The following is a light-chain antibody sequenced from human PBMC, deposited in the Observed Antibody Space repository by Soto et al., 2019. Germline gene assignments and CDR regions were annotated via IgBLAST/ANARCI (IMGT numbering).Light chain of an antibody. CDR2: DTS. CDR1: QGIGDT. V-gene: IGKV3D-15*02. J-gene: IGKJ1*01. CDR3: QQYGSSPGT. Sequence: EVVMMQSPATLSVSPGEGATLXXRASQGIGDTLAWYQHKPGQTPXLLIYDTSTRATGVPTRFSGSGSGTDFTLTISRLEPEDFAVYYCQQYGSSPGTFGQGTKVDI.